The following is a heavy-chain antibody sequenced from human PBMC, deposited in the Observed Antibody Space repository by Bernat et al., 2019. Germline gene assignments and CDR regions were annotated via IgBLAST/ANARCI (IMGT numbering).Heavy chain of an antibody. CDR3: AREGGAGYSFDY. J-gene: IGHJ4*02. V-gene: IGHV3-7*03. Sequence: EVQLVESGGGLVQPGGSLRLSCAASGFAFNTNWMTWVRQAPGKGLEWVANINQDGREKNYVNSVKGRFTIFRDNTKGSLFLQMNGLRAEDTAYYYCAREGGAGYSFDYWGQGALVPASS. CDR1: GFAFNTNW. D-gene: IGHD3-16*01. CDR2: INQDGREK.